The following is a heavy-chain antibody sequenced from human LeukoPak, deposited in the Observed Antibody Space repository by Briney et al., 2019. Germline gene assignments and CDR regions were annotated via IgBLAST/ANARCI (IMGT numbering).Heavy chain of an antibody. CDR1: GGSISSGGYY. CDR2: IYGSGTT. D-gene: IGHD3-3*01. Sequence: SETLSLTCTVSGGSISSGGYYWSWVRQPAGKGLEWIGRIYGSGTTNYNPSLKSRVTISVDTSKNQFSLKLSSVTAADTAVYYCARTYYDFWSATFDPWGQGTLVTVSS. V-gene: IGHV4-61*10. J-gene: IGHJ5*02. CDR3: ARTYYDFWSATFDP.